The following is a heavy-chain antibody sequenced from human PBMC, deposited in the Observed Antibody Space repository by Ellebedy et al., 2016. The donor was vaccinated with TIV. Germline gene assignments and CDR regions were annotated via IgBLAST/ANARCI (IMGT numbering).Heavy chain of an antibody. J-gene: IGHJ6*02. V-gene: IGHV4-39*07. Sequence: SETLSLXXTVSGDSISSSTYYWGWIRQPPGKGLDWIGSISNSGSTYYNPSLQSRVTMSVDTSKNQFSLTLTSVSAADTGVYFCARDDIVGAPWHIGMDVWGQGTTVTVSS. D-gene: IGHD1-26*01. CDR2: ISNSGST. CDR1: GDSISSSTYY. CDR3: ARDDIVGAPWHIGMDV.